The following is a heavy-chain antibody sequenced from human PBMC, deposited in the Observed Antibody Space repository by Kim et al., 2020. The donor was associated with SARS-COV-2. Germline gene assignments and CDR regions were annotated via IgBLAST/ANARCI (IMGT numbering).Heavy chain of an antibody. CDR1: GGTFSSYA. CDR3: ARVSYTRRDGYNSLTDY. J-gene: IGHJ4*02. CDR2: IIPILGIA. Sequence: SVKVSCKASGGTFSSYAISWVRQAPGQGLEWMGRIIPILGIANYAQKFQGRVTITADKSTSTAYMELSSLRSEDTAVYYCARVSYTRRDGYNSLTDYWGQGTLVTVSS. D-gene: IGHD5-12*01. V-gene: IGHV1-69*04.